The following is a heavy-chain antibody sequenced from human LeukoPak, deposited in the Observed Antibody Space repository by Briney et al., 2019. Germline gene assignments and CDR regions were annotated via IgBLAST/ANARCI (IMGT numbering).Heavy chain of an antibody. J-gene: IGHJ4*02. Sequence: GGSLRLSCAASGFTFSSYGMHWVRQAPGKGLEWVAVIWYDGSNKYYADSVKGRFTISRDNAKNSLYLQMNSLRAEDTAVYYCARDLNYGNSNPYYFDYWGPGTLVTVSS. CDR2: IWYDGSNK. CDR1: GFTFSSYG. CDR3: ARDLNYGNSNPYYFDY. V-gene: IGHV3-33*01. D-gene: IGHD4-23*01.